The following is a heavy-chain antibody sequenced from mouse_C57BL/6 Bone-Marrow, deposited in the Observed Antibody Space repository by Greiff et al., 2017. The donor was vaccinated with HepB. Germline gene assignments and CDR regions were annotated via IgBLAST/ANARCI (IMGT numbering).Heavy chain of an antibody. CDR2: IHPNSGST. CDR3: AREGDGNYVLFAY. V-gene: IGHV1-64*01. D-gene: IGHD2-1*01. J-gene: IGHJ3*01. Sequence: QVQLQQPGAELVKPGASVKLSCKASGYTFTSYWMHWVKQRPGQGLEWIGMIHPNSGSTNYNEKFKSKATLTVDKSSSTAYRQLSSLTSEDSAVYYGAREGDGNYVLFAYWGQGTLVTVSA. CDR1: GYTFTSYW.